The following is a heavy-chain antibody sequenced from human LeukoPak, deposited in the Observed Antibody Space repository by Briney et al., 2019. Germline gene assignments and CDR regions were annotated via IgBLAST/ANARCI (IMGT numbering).Heavy chain of an antibody. D-gene: IGHD3-16*01. CDR2: ISAYNGNT. J-gene: IGHJ4*02. CDR1: GYTFTSYG. CDR3: ARVRYRLAETYIDY. Sequence: PGASVKVSCKASGYTFTSYGISWVRQAPGQGLEWMGWISAYNGNTNYAQKFQGRVTMTRDTSISTAYTELSRLRSDDTAVYYCARVRYRLAETYIDYWGQGTLVTVSS. V-gene: IGHV1-18*01.